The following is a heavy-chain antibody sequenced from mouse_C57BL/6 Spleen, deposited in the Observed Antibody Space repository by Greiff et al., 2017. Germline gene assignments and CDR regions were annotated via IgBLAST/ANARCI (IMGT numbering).Heavy chain of an antibody. Sequence: QVQLQQSGPELVKPGASVKISCKASGYSFTSYYIHWVKQRPGQGLECIGWIYPGSGNTKYNEKFKGKATLTADTSSSTAYMQLSSLTSEDSAVYYCARDDFYAMDYWGQGTSVTVSS. CDR3: ARDDFYAMDY. CDR1: GYSFTSYY. V-gene: IGHV1-66*01. J-gene: IGHJ4*01. CDR2: IYPGSGNT.